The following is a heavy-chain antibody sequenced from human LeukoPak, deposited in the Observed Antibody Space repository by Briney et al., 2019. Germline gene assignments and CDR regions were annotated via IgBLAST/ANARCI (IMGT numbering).Heavy chain of an antibody. CDR2: IKQDGSEK. J-gene: IGHJ4*02. CDR3: ARGYYDFWSGYYLTSLYFDY. Sequence: GGSLRLSCAASGFTFSSYWMSWVRQAPGKGLEWVANIKQDGSEKYYVDSVKGRFTISRDNAKNSLYLQMNSLRAEDTAVYYCARGYYDFWSGYYLTSLYFDYWGQGTLVTVSS. V-gene: IGHV3-7*01. D-gene: IGHD3-3*01. CDR1: GFTFSSYW.